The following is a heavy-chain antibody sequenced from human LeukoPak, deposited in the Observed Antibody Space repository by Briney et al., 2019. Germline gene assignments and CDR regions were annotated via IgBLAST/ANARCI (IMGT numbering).Heavy chain of an antibody. CDR2: IDSEGSST. J-gene: IGHJ4*01. CDR1: GFRFSGYW. Sequence: PGGSLRLSCAASGFRFSGYWMHRVRQAPGKGLVWVSHIDSEGSSTNYADSVKGRLTISRDNAKNTLYLQMNSLRAEDTAVYYCARALRLAVNLDYWGQGTLVTVSS. D-gene: IGHD6-19*01. CDR3: ARALRLAVNLDY. V-gene: IGHV3-74*01.